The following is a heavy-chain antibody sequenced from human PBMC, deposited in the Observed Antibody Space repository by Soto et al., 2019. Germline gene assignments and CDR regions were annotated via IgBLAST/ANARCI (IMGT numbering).Heavy chain of an antibody. CDR1: GGSISGHY. D-gene: IGHD6-19*01. CDR2: IFYSGST. J-gene: IGHJ4*02. Sequence: NPSETLSLTCSVSGGSISGHYWTWIRQSPGKGLEWIGYIFYSGSTNYNPSLKSRVTISVDTSKNQFSLKMSSVTAADTAVYHCARVGSSGWSPDYWGRGTLVTVSS. CDR3: ARVGSSGWSPDY. V-gene: IGHV4-59*11.